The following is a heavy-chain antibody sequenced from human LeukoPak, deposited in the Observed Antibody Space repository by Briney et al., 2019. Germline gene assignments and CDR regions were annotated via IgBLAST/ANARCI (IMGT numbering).Heavy chain of an antibody. V-gene: IGHV3-23*01. CDR2: ISGSGGST. J-gene: IGHJ4*02. D-gene: IGHD5-12*01. Sequence: PGGSLRLSCAASGFTFSSYAMSWVRQAPGKGLEWVSAISGSGGSTYYADSVKGRFTISRDNSRNTLHLQMNSLRAEDTAVYYCAKTVHSGYEPYDYWGQGTLVTVSS. CDR3: AKTVHSGYEPYDY. CDR1: GFTFSSYA.